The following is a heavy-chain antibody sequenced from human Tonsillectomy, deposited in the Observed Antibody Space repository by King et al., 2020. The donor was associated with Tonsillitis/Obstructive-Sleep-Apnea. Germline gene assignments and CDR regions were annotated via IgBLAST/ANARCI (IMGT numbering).Heavy chain of an antibody. D-gene: IGHD2-15*01. CDR3: ASVGDSSADYNYYTMDV. Sequence: QLVQSGAEVKKPGESLKISCKGSGYSLSNYWIGWVRQMPGKGLEWMGIIYPGDSDTRYSPSFQGQVTISADKSISTAYLQGSSLKGSDTDMYYCASVGDSSADYNYYTMDVWGQGTTVTVSS. J-gene: IGHJ6*02. V-gene: IGHV5-51*03. CDR1: GYSLSNYW. CDR2: IYPGDSDT.